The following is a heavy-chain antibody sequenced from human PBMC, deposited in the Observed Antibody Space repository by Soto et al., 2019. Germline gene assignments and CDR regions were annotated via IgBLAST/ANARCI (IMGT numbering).Heavy chain of an antibody. D-gene: IGHD2-15*01. J-gene: IGHJ4*02. V-gene: IGHV3-30*18. CDR1: GFTFSSYG. Sequence: QVQLVESGGGVVQPGRSLRLSCAASGFTFSSYGMHWVRQAPGKGLEWVAVISYDGSNKYYADSVKGRFTISRDNSKNTLYLQMNSLRAEDTAVYYCAKDWGYYSGGSCYPDYWGQGTLVTVSS. CDR2: ISYDGSNK. CDR3: AKDWGYYSGGSCYPDY.